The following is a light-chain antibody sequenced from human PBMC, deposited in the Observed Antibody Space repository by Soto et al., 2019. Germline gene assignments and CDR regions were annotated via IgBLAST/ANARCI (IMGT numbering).Light chain of an antibody. CDR2: GKN. Sequence: QSVLTQPPSVSGAPGQRVTISCTGSSSNIGADYDVHWYQHLPGTAPKLLIDGKNNRPSGVPDRFSGSKSGTSASLAITGLQAEDEADYYCSSYISSLGNVFGTGTKLTVL. CDR3: SSYISSLGNV. V-gene: IGLV1-40*01. J-gene: IGLJ1*01. CDR1: SSNIGADYD.